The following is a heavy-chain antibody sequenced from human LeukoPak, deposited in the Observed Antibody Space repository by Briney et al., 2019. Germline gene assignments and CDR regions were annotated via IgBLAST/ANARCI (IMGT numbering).Heavy chain of an antibody. J-gene: IGHJ3*02. D-gene: IGHD3-22*01. Sequence: RGASVKVSCKASGYTFTSYYMHWVRQAPGQGLEWMGIINPSGGSTSYAQKFQGRVTMTTDTSTSTAYMELRSLKSDDTAVYYCASLKNYYDSSGYLVTDAFDIWGQGTMVTVSS. V-gene: IGHV1-46*01. CDR1: GYTFTSYY. CDR3: ASLKNYYDSSGYLVTDAFDI. CDR2: INPSGGST.